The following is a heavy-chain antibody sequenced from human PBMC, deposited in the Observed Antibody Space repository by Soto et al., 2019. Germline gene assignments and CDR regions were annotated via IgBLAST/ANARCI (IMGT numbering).Heavy chain of an antibody. D-gene: IGHD3-22*01. CDR3: ARGPYYYDSSGYYSVENYFDY. CDR1: GCSISSGGYS. J-gene: IGHJ4*02. CDR2: IYHSGST. Sequence: SETLSLTCAVSGCSISSGGYSWSWIRQPPGKGLEWIGYIYHSGSTYYNPSLKSRVTISVDRSKNQFFLKLSSVTAADTAVYYCARGPYYYDSSGYYSVENYFDYWGQGTLVAVSS. V-gene: IGHV4-30-2*01.